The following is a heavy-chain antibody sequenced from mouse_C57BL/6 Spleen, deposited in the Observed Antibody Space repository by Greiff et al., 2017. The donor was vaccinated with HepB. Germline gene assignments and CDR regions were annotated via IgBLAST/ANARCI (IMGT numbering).Heavy chain of an antibody. CDR1: GYTFTDYY. CDR3: AREDGGTSFAY. J-gene: IGHJ3*01. CDR2: INPNNGGT. Sequence: EVQLQQSGPELVKPGASVKISCKASGYTFTDYYMNWVKQSHGKSLEWIGDINPNNGGTSYNQKFKGKATLTVDKSSSTAYMELRSLTSEDSAVYYCAREDGGTSFAYWGQGTLVTVSA. V-gene: IGHV1-26*01. D-gene: IGHD5-1*01.